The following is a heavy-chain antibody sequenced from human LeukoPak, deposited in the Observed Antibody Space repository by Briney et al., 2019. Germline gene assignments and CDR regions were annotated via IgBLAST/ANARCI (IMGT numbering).Heavy chain of an antibody. CDR1: GFTFSTYA. J-gene: IGHJ4*02. Sequence: GGSLRLSCAASGFTFSTYAMSWVRQAPGKGLEWVSTLYNTGNTYCADSVKGRFSISRDNSKNTLFLQMNSLRAEDTAVYYCARLTPAAGRLYFVDWGPGTLVTVSS. CDR3: ARLTPAAGRLYFVD. CDR2: LYNTGNT. V-gene: IGHV3-23*05. D-gene: IGHD6-13*01.